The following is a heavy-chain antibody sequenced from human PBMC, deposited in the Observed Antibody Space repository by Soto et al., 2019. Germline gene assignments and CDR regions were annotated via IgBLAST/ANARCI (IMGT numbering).Heavy chain of an antibody. CDR1: GGSFSGYY. V-gene: IGHV4-34*01. J-gene: IGHJ4*02. CDR2: INHSGST. Sequence: QVQLQQWGAGLLKPSETLSLTCAVYGGSFSGYYWSWIRQPPGKGLEWIGEINHSGSTNYNPSLKSRVTISVDTSKNQFSLKLSSVTAADTAVYYCARGDDRDYYDSSGYYYYWGQGTLVTVSS. CDR3: ARGDDRDYYDSSGYYYY. D-gene: IGHD3-22*01.